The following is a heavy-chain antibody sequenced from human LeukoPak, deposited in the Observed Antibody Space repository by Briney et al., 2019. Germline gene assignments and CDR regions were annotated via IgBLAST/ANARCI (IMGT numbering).Heavy chain of an antibody. J-gene: IGHJ5*02. CDR1: GFTFSSYA. D-gene: IGHD3-10*01. CDR2: ISGSGVYT. CDR3: ARESGYHGSGFDP. Sequence: GGSLRLSCAASGFTFSSYAMSWVRQAPGKGLEWVSAISGSGVYTYNADSVKGRFTISRDNAKNTLYLQMNSLRDEDTAVYYCARESGYHGSGFDPWGQGTLVTVSS. V-gene: IGHV3-23*01.